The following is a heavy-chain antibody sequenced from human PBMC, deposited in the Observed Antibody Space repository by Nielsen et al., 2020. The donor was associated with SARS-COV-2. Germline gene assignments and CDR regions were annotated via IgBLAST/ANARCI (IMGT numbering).Heavy chain of an antibody. J-gene: IGHJ4*02. D-gene: IGHD3-22*01. CDR2: ISGGSTYT. Sequence: GGSLRLSCAASGFTVSSSYMSWIRQAPGKGLEWISYISGGSTYTNYADSVEGRFTISRDDAENSLYLQMNSLRAEDTAVYYCARDYYDTSGYLRNYFDHWGQGTLVTVSS. CDR3: ARDYYDTSGYLRNYFDH. CDR1: GFTVSSSY. V-gene: IGHV3-11*05.